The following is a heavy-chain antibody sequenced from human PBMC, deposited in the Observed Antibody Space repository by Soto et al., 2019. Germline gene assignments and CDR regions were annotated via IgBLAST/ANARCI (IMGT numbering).Heavy chain of an antibody. D-gene: IGHD4-17*01. Sequence: EVILVESGGGLARPGVSLRLSCATSGFSFSSCEMIWVRQAAGKGLEWISYISDSGSTMYYADSVKGRFTISRDNAKNSLYLQMSSLRVEDTALYYCARSTVTSDWGQGTQVTVSS. J-gene: IGHJ4*02. V-gene: IGHV3-48*03. CDR2: ISDSGSTM. CDR1: GFSFSSCE. CDR3: ARSTVTSD.